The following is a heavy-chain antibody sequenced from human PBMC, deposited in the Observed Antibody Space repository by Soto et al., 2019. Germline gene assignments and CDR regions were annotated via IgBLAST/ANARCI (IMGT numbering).Heavy chain of an antibody. Sequence: EVQLVESGGGLVQPGGSLRLSCAASGFTFSSYWMSWVRQAPGKGLEWVANIKQDGSEKYYVDSVKGRFTISRDNAKNSLYLQMNSLRAEDTAVYYCARDLWFGDETYYGMDVWGQGTTVTVSS. D-gene: IGHD3-10*01. J-gene: IGHJ6*02. CDR1: GFTFSSYW. CDR3: ARDLWFGDETYYGMDV. CDR2: IKQDGSEK. V-gene: IGHV3-7*04.